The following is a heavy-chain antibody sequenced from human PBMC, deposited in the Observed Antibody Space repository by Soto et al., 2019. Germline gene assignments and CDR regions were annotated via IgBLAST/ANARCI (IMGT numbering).Heavy chain of an antibody. J-gene: IGHJ3*02. CDR2: IYHSGST. CDR3: ARVKLAAAGTLDAFDI. D-gene: IGHD6-13*01. Sequence: QVQLQESGPGLVKPSGTLSLTCAVSGGSISSSNWWSWVRQPPGKGLEWIWEIYHSGSTNYNPSLKRRVTISVDKSKTQFSLKLSSVTAADTAVYYCARVKLAAAGTLDAFDIWGQGTMVTVSS. V-gene: IGHV4-4*02. CDR1: GGSISSSNW.